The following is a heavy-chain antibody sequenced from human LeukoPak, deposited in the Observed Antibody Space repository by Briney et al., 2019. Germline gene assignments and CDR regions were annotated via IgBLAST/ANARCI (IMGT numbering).Heavy chain of an antibody. Sequence: SETLSLTCTVSGGSISNRNYHWGWIRQPPGKGLEWIGSICSSGSTYYNPSLKSRVTISVDTSKNQFSLKLSSVTAADTAVYYCARVYSSGPPWFDYWGQGTLVTVSS. D-gene: IGHD3-22*01. J-gene: IGHJ4*02. CDR3: ARVYSSGPPWFDY. CDR2: ICSSGST. V-gene: IGHV4-39*01. CDR1: GGSISNRNYH.